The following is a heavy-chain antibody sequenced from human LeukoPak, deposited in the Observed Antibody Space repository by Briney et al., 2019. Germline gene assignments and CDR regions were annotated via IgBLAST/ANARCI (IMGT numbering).Heavy chain of an antibody. CDR3: ARESIAAAGTKPFDY. Sequence: GGSLRLSCAASGFTFSSYWMSWVRQAPGKGLEWVANIKQDGSEKYYVDSVKGRFTIPRDNAKNSLYLQMNSLRAEDTAVNYCARESIAAAGTKPFDYWGQGTLVTVSS. J-gene: IGHJ4*02. V-gene: IGHV3-7*01. CDR1: GFTFSSYW. CDR2: IKQDGSEK. D-gene: IGHD6-13*01.